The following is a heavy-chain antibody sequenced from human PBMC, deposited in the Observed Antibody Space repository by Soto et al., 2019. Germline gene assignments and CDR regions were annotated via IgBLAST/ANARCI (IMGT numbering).Heavy chain of an antibody. V-gene: IGHV3-74*01. J-gene: IGHJ4*02. D-gene: IGHD6-13*01. CDR3: AKATAGPEFDY. Sequence: PGGSLRLSCAASGYTFSHYWMHWVRQAPGKGLVWVSRVNPDGTITTYADSVKGRFTISRDNSKNTLYLQMNSLRAEDTAVYYCAKATAGPEFDYWGQGTLVTVSS. CDR2: VNPDGTIT. CDR1: GYTFSHYW.